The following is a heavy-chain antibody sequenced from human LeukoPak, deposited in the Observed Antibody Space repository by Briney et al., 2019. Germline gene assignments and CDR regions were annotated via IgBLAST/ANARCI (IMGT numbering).Heavy chain of an antibody. CDR3: AKDLRRAISGVVIPVYYYYMDV. Sequence: GRSLRLSCAASGFTFSSHGMHWVRQAPGKGLEWVALIWDDGSNKYYAGSVKGRFTISRDTSKNTLYLQMNSLRAEDTAVYYCAKDLRRAISGVVIPVYYYYMDVWGKGTTVTVSS. CDR2: IWDDGSNK. J-gene: IGHJ6*03. D-gene: IGHD3-3*01. CDR1: GFTFSSHG. V-gene: IGHV3-33*06.